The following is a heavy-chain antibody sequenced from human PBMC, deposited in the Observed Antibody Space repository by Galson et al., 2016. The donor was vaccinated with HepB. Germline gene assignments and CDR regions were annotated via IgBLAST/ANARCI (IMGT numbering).Heavy chain of an antibody. D-gene: IGHD2-2*01. CDR3: ARDGLNGGSTSCYLDV. V-gene: IGHV3-33*01. CDR1: GFTFSSYG. Sequence: SLRLSCAASGFTFSSYGMHWVRQAPGKGLEWVAVIWYDGSNKYYADSVQGRFTISRDNSKNTLYLQMNSLRTEDTAVYFCARDGLNGGSTSCYLDVWGQGTTVTVSS. CDR2: IWYDGSNK. J-gene: IGHJ6*02.